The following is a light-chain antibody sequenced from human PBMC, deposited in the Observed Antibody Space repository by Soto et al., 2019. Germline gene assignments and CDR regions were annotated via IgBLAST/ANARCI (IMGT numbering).Light chain of an antibody. CDR3: TSYAGSNNFV. J-gene: IGLJ2*01. CDR2: EVS. Sequence: QSALTQPPSASGSPGQSGTISCTGTSSDVGSYNYVSWYQQHPGKAPKLMIFEVSKRPSGVPDRFSGSKSGNTASLTVSGLQAEDEADYYCTSYAGSNNFVFGGGTKLTVL. CDR1: SSDVGSYNY. V-gene: IGLV2-8*01.